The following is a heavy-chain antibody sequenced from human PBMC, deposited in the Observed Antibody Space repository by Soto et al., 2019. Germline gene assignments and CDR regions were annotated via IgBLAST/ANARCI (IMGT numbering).Heavy chain of an antibody. D-gene: IGHD6-13*01. V-gene: IGHV2-5*02. Sequence: QITLKESGPMLIRPTQTLTLTCTFSGFSLSSSVGAVGWIRQPPGKALEWLALIYWDDDKAYSPSLKNTLTITEDTSKNQVVLTLTNVGPVDAGTYFCAHATPHNSRRWFFDFWGLGTLVTVSS. CDR2: IYWDDDK. J-gene: IGHJ4*02. CDR3: AHATPHNSRRWFFDF. CDR1: GFSLSSSVGA.